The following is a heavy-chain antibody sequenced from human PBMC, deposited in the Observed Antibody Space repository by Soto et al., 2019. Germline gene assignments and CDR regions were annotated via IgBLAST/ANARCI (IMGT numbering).Heavy chain of an antibody. Sequence: SGGMLSPCCYYVCWVLQAPGTGLEWIGSIYYSGSTYYNPSLKIRVTISVDTSKNQFSLKLSSVTAADTAVYYCARPSDLLPGYYFDYWGPAPLVTVSS. J-gene: IGHJ4*02. CDR1: GGMLSPCCYY. CDR2: IYYSGST. CDR3: ARPSDLLPGYYFDY. D-gene: IGHD3-9*01. V-gene: IGHV4-39*01.